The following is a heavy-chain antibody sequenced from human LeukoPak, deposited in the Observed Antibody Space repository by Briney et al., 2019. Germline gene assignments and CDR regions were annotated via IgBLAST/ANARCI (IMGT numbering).Heavy chain of an antibody. CDR3: ARWDSAAAHDY. Sequence: PGGSLRLSCAASGFTFSSYAMSWVRQAPGKGLEWVANIKQDGSEKYYVDSVKGRFTISRDNAKNSLYLQMNSLRAEDTAVYYCARWDSAAAHDYWGQGTLVTVSS. CDR2: IKQDGSEK. V-gene: IGHV3-7*01. D-gene: IGHD6-13*01. J-gene: IGHJ4*02. CDR1: GFTFSSYA.